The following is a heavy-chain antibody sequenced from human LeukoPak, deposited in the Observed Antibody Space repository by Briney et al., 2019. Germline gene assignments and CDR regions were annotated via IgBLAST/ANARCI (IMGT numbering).Heavy chain of an antibody. D-gene: IGHD3-10*01. V-gene: IGHV4-4*07. J-gene: IGHJ4*02. Sequence: SETLSLTCTVSGGSISSYYGSWIRHPAGKGLEWIGRIHASGSTNYNPSLKSRVTMSVDTSKNQFSLKLSSVTAADTAVYYCARDTYNYGSSAHYFDYWGQGTLVTVSS. CDR2: IHASGST. CDR1: GGSISSYY. CDR3: ARDTYNYGSSAHYFDY.